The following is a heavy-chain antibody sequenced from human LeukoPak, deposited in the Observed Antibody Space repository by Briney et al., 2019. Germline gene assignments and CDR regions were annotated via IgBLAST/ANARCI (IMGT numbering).Heavy chain of an antibody. CDR2: IIPIFGTA. Sequence: ASVKVSCKASGGTFSSYAISWVRQAPGQGLEWMGGIIPIFGTANYAQKIQGRVTITTDESTSTAYMELSSLRSEDTAVYYCARVTIVYYYMDVWGKGTTVTVSS. V-gene: IGHV1-69*05. CDR1: GGTFSSYA. J-gene: IGHJ6*03. D-gene: IGHD3-16*02. CDR3: ARVTIVYYYMDV.